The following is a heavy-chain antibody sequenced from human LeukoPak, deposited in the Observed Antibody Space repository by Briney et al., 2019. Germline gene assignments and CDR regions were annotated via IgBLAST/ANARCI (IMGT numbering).Heavy chain of an antibody. CDR3: AREHTPYGSGCTAAY. Sequence: GGSLRLSCAASGFTFSSYGMNWVRQAPGMGLEWVSYVSPSSSSIYYADSVKGRFTISRDNAKNSLYLQMNSLRAEDTAVYYCAREHTPYGSGCTAAYWGQGTLVTVSS. D-gene: IGHD6-19*01. CDR1: GFTFSSYG. V-gene: IGHV3-48*01. CDR2: VSPSSSSI. J-gene: IGHJ4*02.